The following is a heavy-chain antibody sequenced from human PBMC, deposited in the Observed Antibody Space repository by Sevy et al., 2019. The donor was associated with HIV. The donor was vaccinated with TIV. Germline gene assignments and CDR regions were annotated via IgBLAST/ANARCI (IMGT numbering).Heavy chain of an antibody. CDR3: VRAIAAAGSF. Sequence: GGSLRLSCTASGFTFRTYAMSWVRQAPGKGLDWVSGKGLEWVSAISGSDSTYYADSVKGRFTISRDNARNSLYLRMNSLRAEDTALYYCVRAIAAAGSFWGQGTLVTVSS. J-gene: IGHJ4*02. CDR1: GFTFRTYA. V-gene: IGHV3-23*01. CDR2: ISGSDST. D-gene: IGHD6-13*01.